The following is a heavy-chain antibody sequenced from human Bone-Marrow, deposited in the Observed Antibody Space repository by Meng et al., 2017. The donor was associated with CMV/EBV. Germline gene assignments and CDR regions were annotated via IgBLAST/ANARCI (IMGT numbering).Heavy chain of an antibody. CDR2: IGYDGSNK. V-gene: IGHV3-33*03. J-gene: IGHJ6*02. D-gene: IGHD6-19*01. Sequence: GESLKISCAASGFTFSSYGMHWVRQAPGKGLEWVAVIGYDGSNKYYADSVKGRFTISRDKSKTTLYLQMNSLRAEDTAVYYCAKGLYSSGWFGGSYYYYGMDVWGQGNTVTVSS. CDR3: AKGLYSSGWFGGSYYYYGMDV. CDR1: GFTFSSYG.